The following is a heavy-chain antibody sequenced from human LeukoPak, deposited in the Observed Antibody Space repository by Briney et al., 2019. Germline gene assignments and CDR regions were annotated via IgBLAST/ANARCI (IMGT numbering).Heavy chain of an antibody. D-gene: IGHD2-2*01. J-gene: IGHJ4*02. CDR1: GGSISSYY. CDR2: IYYSGST. Sequence: SETLSLTCTVSGGSISSYYWSWIRQPPGKGLEWIGYIYYSGSTNYNPSLKSRVTISVDTSKNQLSLKLSSVTAADTAVYYCAREVVYCSSTSCSSHFDYWGQGTLVTVSS. CDR3: AREVVYCSSTSCSSHFDY. V-gene: IGHV4-59*01.